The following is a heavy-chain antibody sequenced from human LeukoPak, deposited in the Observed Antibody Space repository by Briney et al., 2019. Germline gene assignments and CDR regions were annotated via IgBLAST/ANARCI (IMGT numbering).Heavy chain of an antibody. Sequence: PGGSLRLSCAVSGFTFSSDWMHWVCQPPGQGQVWVSRINSDGSSRSYADSVNSRFTISRVNAKKKQYLQMISLKPGDTAVYYCTTDIVVVPAAILVLREMGFGYWGQGTLVTVSS. CDR3: TTDIVVVPAAILVLREMGFGY. D-gene: IGHD2-2*02. V-gene: IGHV3-74*01. CDR1: GFTFSSDW. CDR2: INSDGSSR. J-gene: IGHJ4*02.